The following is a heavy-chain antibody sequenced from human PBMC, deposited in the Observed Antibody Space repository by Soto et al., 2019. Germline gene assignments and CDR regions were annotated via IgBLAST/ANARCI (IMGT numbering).Heavy chain of an antibody. V-gene: IGHV1-3*01. CDR2: INAGNGNT. D-gene: IGHD6-13*01. CDR1: GYTFTSYA. J-gene: IGHJ5*02. CDR3: ARIAAAGAEWFDP. Sequence: ASVKVSCKASGYTFTSYAMHWVRQAPGQRLEWMGWINAGNGNTKYSQKFQGRVTITRDTSASTAYMELSSLRSEDTAVYYCARIAAAGAEWFDPWGQGTLVTVSS.